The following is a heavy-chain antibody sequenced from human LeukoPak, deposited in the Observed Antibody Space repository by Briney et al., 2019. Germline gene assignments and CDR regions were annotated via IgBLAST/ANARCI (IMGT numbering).Heavy chain of an antibody. CDR1: SIXXXY. CDR2: TYYSGST. V-gene: IGHV4-59*01. D-gene: IGHD4-17*01. Sequence: SIXXXYWSWVXQXPGKGLEWIGYTYYSGSTNYNPSLKSRVTISVETSKNQFSLKLSSVTAADTAVYYCARKNGDYEGDNWFDPWGQGTLVTVSS. J-gene: IGHJ5*02. CDR3: ARKNGDYEGDNWFDP.